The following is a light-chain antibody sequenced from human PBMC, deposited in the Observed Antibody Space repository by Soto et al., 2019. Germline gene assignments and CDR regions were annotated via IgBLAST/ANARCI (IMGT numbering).Light chain of an antibody. J-gene: IGKJ1*01. CDR1: QSVRSN. Sequence: EIVMTQSPATLSVSPGERATLSCRASQSVRSNLAWYQQKPGQAPRLLIYGASTRATGIPARFIGSGSGTEFTLTISSLQSEDFAVYYCQQYNNWRAFGQGTKVEIK. CDR3: QQYNNWRA. CDR2: GAS. V-gene: IGKV3-15*01.